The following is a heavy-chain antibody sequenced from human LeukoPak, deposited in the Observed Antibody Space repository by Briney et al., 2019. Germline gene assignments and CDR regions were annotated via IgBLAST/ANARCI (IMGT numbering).Heavy chain of an antibody. Sequence: SETLSLTFAVYGGSLSGYYCSLIRQPPGKGLEWIGEINHCGSTNYNPSLKSGVTISLDTSKNQFSLKLSSVTAADTAVYYCARGPLRNSGYDSYGMDVWGQGTTVTVSS. CDR3: ARGPLRNSGYDSYGMDV. D-gene: IGHD5-12*01. J-gene: IGHJ6*02. CDR1: GGSLSGYY. V-gene: IGHV4-34*01. CDR2: INHCGST.